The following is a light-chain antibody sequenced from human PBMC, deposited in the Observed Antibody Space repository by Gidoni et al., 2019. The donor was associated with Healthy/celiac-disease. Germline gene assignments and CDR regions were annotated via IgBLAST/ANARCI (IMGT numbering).Light chain of an antibody. J-gene: IGKJ5*01. V-gene: IGKV3-15*01. Sequence: EILMTQSPATLSVSPGERATLSCRASQSVSSNLAWYQQKPGQAPRLLIYGASTRATGIPARFSGSGSGTEFTLTISSLQSEDFAVYYCQQYNNWPRNFGQGTRLEIK. CDR2: GAS. CDR1: QSVSSN. CDR3: QQYNNWPRN.